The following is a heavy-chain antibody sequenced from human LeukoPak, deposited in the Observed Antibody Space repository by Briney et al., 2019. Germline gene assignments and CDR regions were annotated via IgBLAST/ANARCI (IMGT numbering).Heavy chain of an antibody. V-gene: IGHV3-49*04. CDR3: SRGRRISYGYYRETSTFFDY. Sequence: GRSLRLSCTASGFTFGDYAMSWVRQAPGKGLEWVGFIRSKAYGGTTEYAASVKGRFTISRDDSKSIAYLQMNRLKTEDTAVYYCSRGRRISYGYYRETSTFFDYWGQGTLVTVSS. CDR1: GFTFGDYA. J-gene: IGHJ4*01. D-gene: IGHD4-17*01. CDR2: IRSKAYGGTT.